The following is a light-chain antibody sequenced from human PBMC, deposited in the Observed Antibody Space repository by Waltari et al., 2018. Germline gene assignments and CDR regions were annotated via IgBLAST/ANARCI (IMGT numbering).Light chain of an antibody. J-gene: IGLJ1*01. V-gene: IGLV1-44*01. Sequence: QSVLTQPPSASGTPGQRVTISCSGSTANIGSNVVSWFQPVPGSAPKPLICNNNQRPSAVPDRFSGSKSGTSASLAISGLRPEDEADYYCAAWDDSLNRRYVFGTGTRVTVL. CDR2: NNN. CDR1: TANIGSNV. CDR3: AAWDDSLNRRYV.